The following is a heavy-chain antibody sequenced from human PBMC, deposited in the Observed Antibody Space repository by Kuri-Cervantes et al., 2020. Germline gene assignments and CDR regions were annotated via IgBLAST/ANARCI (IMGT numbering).Heavy chain of an antibody. J-gene: IGHJ6*02. D-gene: IGHD1-1*01. CDR2: IYWDDDK. CDR1: GFSLSTSGVG. CDR3: AHRLGTTGTWRYYYGMDV. Sequence: SGPTLVKPTQTLTLTCTVSGFSLSTSGVGVGWIRQPPGKALEWLALIYWDDDKRYSPSLKSRLSITKDTSKNQVVLTMTNMDPVDTATYYCAHRLGTTGTWRYYYGMDVWGQGTTVTVSS. V-gene: IGHV2-5*02.